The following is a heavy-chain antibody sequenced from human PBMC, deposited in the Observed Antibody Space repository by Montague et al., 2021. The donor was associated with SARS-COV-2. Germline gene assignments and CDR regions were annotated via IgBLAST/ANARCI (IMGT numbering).Heavy chain of an antibody. Sequence: SETLSLTCEDSGDSISSYYWSWIRQSPGKGLEWIGYVHYTGSSKYTPSLKTRVTLSLDTPKNHFSLKLRSVTAADTAIYYCARAQNTCFIANCVNYFDVWGLGALVIVSS. D-gene: IGHD1-1*01. V-gene: IGHV4-59*01. CDR1: GDSISSYY. CDR3: ARAQNTCFIANCVNYFDV. J-gene: IGHJ4*02. CDR2: VHYTGSS.